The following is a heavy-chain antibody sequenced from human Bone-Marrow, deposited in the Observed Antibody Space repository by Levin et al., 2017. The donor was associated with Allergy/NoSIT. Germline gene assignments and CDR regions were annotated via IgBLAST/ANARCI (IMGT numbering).Heavy chain of an antibody. CDR1: GFSFSTYG. D-gene: IGHD1-26*01. Sequence: HPGGSLRLSCAASGFSFSTYGMHWVRQTPGKGLEWVAFIYFDGSNRYYAESVKGRFTISRDNANNTLYLQMNSLRVEDTAVYFCARGQVGGSYPYWGQGALVTVSS. J-gene: IGHJ4*02. CDR3: ARGQVGGSYPY. CDR2: IYFDGSNR. V-gene: IGHV3-33*01.